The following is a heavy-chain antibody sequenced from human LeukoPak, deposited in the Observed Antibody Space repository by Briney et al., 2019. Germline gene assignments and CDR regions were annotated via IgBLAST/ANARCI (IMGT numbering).Heavy chain of an antibody. J-gene: IGHJ4*02. CDR1: GGSFSGYY. D-gene: IGHD6-13*01. CDR2: INHSGST. V-gene: IGHV4-34*01. Sequence: SETLSLTCAVYGGSFSGYYWSWIRQPPGKGLEWIGEINHSGSTNYNPSLKSRVTISVDTPKNQFSLKLSSVTAADTAVYYCARGWGIAAAGTGWGQGTLVTVSS. CDR3: ARGWGIAAAGTG.